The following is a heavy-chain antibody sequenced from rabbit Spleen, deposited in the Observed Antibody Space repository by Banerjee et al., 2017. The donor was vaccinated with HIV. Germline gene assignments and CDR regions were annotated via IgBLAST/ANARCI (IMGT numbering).Heavy chain of an antibody. D-gene: IGHD8-1*01. V-gene: IGHV1S40*01. J-gene: IGHJ6*01. CDR1: GVSFSFNSY. CDR3: ARDSGSSFSSYGMDL. CDR2: IDSGNSGFT. Sequence: QSLEESGGDLVKPGASLTLTCKASGVSFSFNSYMCWVRQAPGKGLEWIACIDSGNSGFTYFASWAKGRFTISETSSTTVTLQMTSLTAADTATYFCARDSGSSFSSYGMDLWGPGTLVTVS.